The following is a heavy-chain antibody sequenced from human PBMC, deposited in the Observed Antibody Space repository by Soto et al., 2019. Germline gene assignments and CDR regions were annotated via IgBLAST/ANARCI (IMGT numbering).Heavy chain of an antibody. J-gene: IGHJ3*02. CDR2: ISYDGSNK. Sequence: QVQLVESGGGVVQPGRSLRLSCAASGFTFSSYGMHWVRQAPGKGLEWVAVISYDGSNKYYADSVKGRFTISRDNSKNTLYLQMNSLRAEDTAGYYCAKVGAHGEVPQDAFDIWGQGTMVTVSS. V-gene: IGHV3-30*18. D-gene: IGHD4-17*01. CDR3: AKVGAHGEVPQDAFDI. CDR1: GFTFSSYG.